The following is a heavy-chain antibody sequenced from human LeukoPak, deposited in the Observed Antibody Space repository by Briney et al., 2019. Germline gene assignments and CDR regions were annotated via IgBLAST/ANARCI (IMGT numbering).Heavy chain of an antibody. V-gene: IGHV1-8*01. CDR3: ARGRGYSSSWYSVYYYYGTDV. CDR2: MNPNSGNT. CDR1: GYTFTSYD. Sequence: ASVKVSCKASGYTFTSYDINWVRQATGQGLEWMGWMNPNSGNTGYAQKFQGRVTMTRNTSISTAYMELSSLRSEDTAVYYCARGRGYSSSWYSVYYYYGTDVWGQGTTVTVSS. J-gene: IGHJ6*02. D-gene: IGHD6-13*01.